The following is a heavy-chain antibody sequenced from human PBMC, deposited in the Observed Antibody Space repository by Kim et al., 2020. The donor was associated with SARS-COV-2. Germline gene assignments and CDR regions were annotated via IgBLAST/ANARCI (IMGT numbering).Heavy chain of an antibody. D-gene: IGHD6-13*01. CDR2: INQDGSEK. J-gene: IGHJ4*02. V-gene: IGHV3-7*01. CDR3: ARARGVAAVGDY. CDR1: GFTFSSYW. Sequence: GGSLRLSCAASGFTFSSYWMSWVRQAPGKGLEWVANINQDGSEKYYVDSLKGRFTISRDNAKNSVYLHMDRLRVEDTAVYYCARARGVAAVGDYWGQGTFVTVSS.